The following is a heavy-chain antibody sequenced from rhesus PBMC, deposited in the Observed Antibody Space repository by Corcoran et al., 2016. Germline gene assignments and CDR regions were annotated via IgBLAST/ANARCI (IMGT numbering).Heavy chain of an antibody. CDR3: ARRGNYGYFDY. CDR1: GGSISSHY. Sequence: QVQLQESGPGLVTPSETLSLICAVSGGSISSHYRSWIRQSPGKGLEGLGRIYGSGGITDYNHTLKSRVTISTDTSKNQFSLKLNAVTAADPAVYYCARRGNYGYFDYWGQGVLVTVSS. J-gene: IGHJ4*01. V-gene: IGHV4-160*01. D-gene: IGHD1-44*01. CDR2: IYGSGGIT.